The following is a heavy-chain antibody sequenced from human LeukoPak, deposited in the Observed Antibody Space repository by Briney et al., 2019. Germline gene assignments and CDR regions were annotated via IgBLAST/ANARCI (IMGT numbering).Heavy chain of an antibody. J-gene: IGHJ4*02. CDR1: GFTFSSYE. CDR2: ISSSGSTI. D-gene: IGHD7-27*01. Sequence: PGGSLRPSCAASGFTFSSYEMNWVRQAPGKGLEWVSYISSSGSTIYYADSVKGRFTISRDNAKNSLYLQMNSLRAEDTAVYYCAREGINWGFDSWGQGTLVTVSS. V-gene: IGHV3-48*03. CDR3: AREGINWGFDS.